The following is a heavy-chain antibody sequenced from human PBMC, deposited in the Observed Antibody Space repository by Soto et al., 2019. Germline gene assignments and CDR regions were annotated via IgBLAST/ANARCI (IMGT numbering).Heavy chain of an antibody. CDR3: ASVGSGGYGGFDY. D-gene: IGHD6-19*01. CDR2: VYSGGST. J-gene: IGHJ4*02. Sequence: GGSLRLSCAASGFTVSSNYMSWVRQAPGKGLEWVSVVYSGGSTYYADPVKGRFTISRDNSKNTLYLQMNSLRAEAAAVYCCASVGSGGYGGFDYWGQGTLVTVSS. V-gene: IGHV3-53*01. CDR1: GFTVSSNY.